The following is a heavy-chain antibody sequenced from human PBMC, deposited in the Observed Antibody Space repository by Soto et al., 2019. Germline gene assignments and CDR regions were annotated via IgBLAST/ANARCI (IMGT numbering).Heavy chain of an antibody. D-gene: IGHD5-18*01. CDR3: ARVDTAMASNY. Sequence: EVQLVETGGGLIQPGGSLRLSCAASGFTVSSNYMSWVRQAPGKGLEWVSGIYSGGSTYYADSVKGRFTISRDNSKNTLYLQMNSLRAEDTAVYYCARVDTAMASNYWGQGTLVTVSS. CDR2: IYSGGST. CDR1: GFTVSSNY. J-gene: IGHJ4*02. V-gene: IGHV3-53*02.